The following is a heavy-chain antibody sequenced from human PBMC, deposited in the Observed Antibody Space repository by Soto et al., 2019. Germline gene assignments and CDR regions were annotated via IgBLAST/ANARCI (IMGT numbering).Heavy chain of an antibody. J-gene: IGHJ4*02. CDR2: ITGNSEYK. CDR1: GVSFSDYS. V-gene: IGHV3-21*06. D-gene: IGHD1-26*01. CDR3: ARSGELLQTFDS. Sequence: GGSLRLSCVVSGVSFSDYSMNWVRQAPGKGLEWVSLITGNSEYKYYAGSVKGRFTVSRDNAKNSLYLQMNSLTVEDTAVYYCARSGELLQTFDSWGQGTLVAVSS.